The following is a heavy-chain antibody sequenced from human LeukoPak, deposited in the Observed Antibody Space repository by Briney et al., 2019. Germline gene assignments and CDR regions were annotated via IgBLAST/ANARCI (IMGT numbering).Heavy chain of an antibody. D-gene: IGHD6-13*01. V-gene: IGHV4-39*07. CDR1: GGSISTSSYY. Sequence: PSETLSLTCTVSGGSISTSSYYWGWIRQPPGKGLEWIGSIYYSGSTYYNPSLKGRVTISVDTSKNQFSLKLSSVTAADTAVYYCARLEAALSPNYFDYWGQGTVVTVSS. CDR2: IYYSGST. J-gene: IGHJ4*02. CDR3: ARLEAALSPNYFDY.